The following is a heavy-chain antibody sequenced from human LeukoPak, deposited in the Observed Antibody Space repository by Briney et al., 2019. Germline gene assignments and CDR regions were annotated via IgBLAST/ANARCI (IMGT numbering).Heavy chain of an antibody. Sequence: SETLSLTCTVSGGSISSYYWSWIRQPPGKGLEWIGYIYYSGSTNYNPSLKSRVTISVDTSKNQFSLNLSSVTAADTAVYYCARIPGYSSSWYFFDYWGQGTLVTVSS. D-gene: IGHD6-13*01. CDR1: GGSISSYY. J-gene: IGHJ4*02. V-gene: IGHV4-59*01. CDR3: ARIPGYSSSWYFFDY. CDR2: IYYSGST.